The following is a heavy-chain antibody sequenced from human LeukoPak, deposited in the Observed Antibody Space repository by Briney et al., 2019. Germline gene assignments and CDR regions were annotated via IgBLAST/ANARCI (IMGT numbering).Heavy chain of an antibody. V-gene: IGHV3-33*01. Sequence: GRSLRLSSAASGFTFSSYGMHWVRQAPGKGLEWVAVIWYDGSNKYYADSVKGRFTISRDNSKNTLYLQMNSLRAEDTAVYYCAREGIAVQAFDYWGQGTLVTVS. CDR3: AREGIAVQAFDY. CDR2: IWYDGSNK. CDR1: GFTFSSYG. D-gene: IGHD6-19*01. J-gene: IGHJ4*02.